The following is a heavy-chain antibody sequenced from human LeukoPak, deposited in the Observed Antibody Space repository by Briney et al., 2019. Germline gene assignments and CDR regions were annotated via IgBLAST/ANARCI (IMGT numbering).Heavy chain of an antibody. J-gene: IGHJ4*02. Sequence: PSETLSLTCAVSGGSISSGGYYWSWIRQHPGKGLEWIGYIYYSGSTYYNPSLKSRVTISVDTSKNQFSLKLSSVTAADTAVYYCARGWVGHYGDYELDYWGQGTLVTVSS. CDR1: GGSISSGGYY. V-gene: IGHV4-31*11. CDR2: IYYSGST. CDR3: ARGWVGHYGDYELDY. D-gene: IGHD4-17*01.